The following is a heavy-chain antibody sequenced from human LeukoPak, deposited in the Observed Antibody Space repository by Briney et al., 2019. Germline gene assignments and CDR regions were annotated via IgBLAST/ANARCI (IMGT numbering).Heavy chain of an antibody. CDR1: VGSFSGYY. J-gene: IGHJ4*02. Sequence: PSETLSLTCAVYVGSFSGYYWSWIRQPPGKGLEWIGEINHSGSTNYNPSLKSRVTISVDTSKNQFSLKLSSLTAADTPVYYFAREAPLVAELYVYVDNWGQGKLVTVSS. V-gene: IGHV4-34*01. D-gene: IGHD3-10*01. CDR3: AREAPLVAELYVYVDN. CDR2: INHSGST.